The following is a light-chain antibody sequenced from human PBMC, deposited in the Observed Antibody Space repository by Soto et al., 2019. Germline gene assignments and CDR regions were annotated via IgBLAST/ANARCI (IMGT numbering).Light chain of an antibody. J-gene: IGLJ1*01. CDR1: SSDVGSYNL. V-gene: IGLV2-23*01. CDR3: CSYAGTNTFV. CDR2: EGN. Sequence: QSALTQPASVSGSPGQSITISCTGTSSDVGSYNLVSWYQQHPGKAPKLMIYEGNKRPSGVSDRFSGSKSANTASLTISGLQIEDEADYCCCSYAGTNTFVFGTGTKVTVL.